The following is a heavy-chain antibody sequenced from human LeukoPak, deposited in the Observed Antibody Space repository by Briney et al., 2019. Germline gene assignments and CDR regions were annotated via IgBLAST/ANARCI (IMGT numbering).Heavy chain of an antibody. V-gene: IGHV3-21*01. CDR2: ISSSSSYI. CDR3: ARDCGYSYGYGY. D-gene: IGHD5-18*01. J-gene: IGHJ4*02. Sequence: GGSLRLSCAASGFTFSSYSMNWVRQAPGKGLDLVSSISSSSSYIYYADSVKGRFTISRDNAKNSLYLQMNSLRAEDTAVYYCARDCGYSYGYGYWGQGTLVTVSS. CDR1: GFTFSSYS.